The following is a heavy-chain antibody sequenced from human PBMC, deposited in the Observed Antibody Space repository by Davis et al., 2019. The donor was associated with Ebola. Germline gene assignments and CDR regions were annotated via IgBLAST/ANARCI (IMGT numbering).Heavy chain of an antibody. V-gene: IGHV1-18*01. CDR3: ARAQFPTTSDH. D-gene: IGHD1-1*01. CDR2: INPHNGNT. J-gene: IGHJ4*02. CDR1: GGTFSSYS. Sequence: AASVKVSCKAFGGTFSSYSISWVRQAPGQGLEWMGWINPHNGNTNYAQNVQGRVTMTTDTSTSTAYMEVGILRSDDTAVYYCARAQFPTTSDHWGQGTLVTVSS.